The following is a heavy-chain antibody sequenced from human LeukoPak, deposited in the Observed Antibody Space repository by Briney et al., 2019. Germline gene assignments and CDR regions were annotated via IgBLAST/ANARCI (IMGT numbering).Heavy chain of an antibody. CDR1: GFTFSSYS. V-gene: IGHV3-21*01. CDR2: ISSSGSYI. CDR3: ARDRSFDY. Sequence: GGSLRLSCAASGFTFSSYSMNWVRQAPGKGLEWVSSISSSGSYIYYADSVKGRFTISRDNAKNSLYLQMNSLRAEDTAVYYCARDRSFDYWGQGTLVTVSS. D-gene: IGHD3-16*02. J-gene: IGHJ4*02.